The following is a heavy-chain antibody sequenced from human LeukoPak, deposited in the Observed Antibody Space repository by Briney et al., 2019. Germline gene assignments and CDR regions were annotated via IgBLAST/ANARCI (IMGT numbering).Heavy chain of an antibody. CDR1: GFTFSSYA. V-gene: IGHV3-23*01. CDR3: AKLNYYGSGSYPCDLFDP. Sequence: GGSLRLSCAASGFTFSSYAMSWVRQAPGKGLEWVSAISGSGGSTYYADSVKGRFTISRDNSKNTLYLQMNSLRAEDTAVYYCAKLNYYGSGSYPCDLFDPWGQGTLVTVSS. J-gene: IGHJ5*02. D-gene: IGHD3-10*01. CDR2: ISGSGGST.